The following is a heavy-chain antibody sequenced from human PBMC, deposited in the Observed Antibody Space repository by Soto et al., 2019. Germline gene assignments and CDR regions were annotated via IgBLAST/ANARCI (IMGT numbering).Heavy chain of an antibody. CDR2: IYYSGST. CDR1: GGSISSYY. CDR3: ARGKARGGYKDV. V-gene: IGHV4-59*01. Sequence: SETLSLTCTVSGGSISSYYWSWIRQPPGKGLEWIGYIYYSGSTNYNPSLKSRVTISVDTSKNQFSLKLSSVTAADTAVYYCARGKARGGYKDVWGKGTTVTVSS. J-gene: IGHJ6*03. D-gene: IGHD3-10*01.